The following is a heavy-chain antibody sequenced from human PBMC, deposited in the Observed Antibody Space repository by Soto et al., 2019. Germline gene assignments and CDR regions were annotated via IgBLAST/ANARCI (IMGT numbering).Heavy chain of an antibody. D-gene: IGHD3-3*01. J-gene: IGHJ6*02. CDR2: ISSSSSTI. CDR1: GFTFSSYS. Sequence: PGGSLRLSCAASGFTFSSYSMNWVRQAPGKGLEWVSYISSSSSTIYYADSVKGRFTISRDNAKNSLYLQMNSLRDEDTAVYYCARPMYDFWSGYSHLENGMDVWGQGTTVTVSS. CDR3: ARPMYDFWSGYSHLENGMDV. V-gene: IGHV3-48*02.